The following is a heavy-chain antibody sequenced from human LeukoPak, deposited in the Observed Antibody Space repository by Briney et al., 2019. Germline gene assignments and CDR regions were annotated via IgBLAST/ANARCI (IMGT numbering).Heavy chain of an antibody. D-gene: IGHD3-16*01. J-gene: IGHJ6*02. CDR2: IIPIFGTA. CDR1: GNSIVNYA. CDR3: TTRACHAGGCSSSFYYYYGLHF. Sequence: ASVKVSCKASGNSIVNYAVSWVRQAPGQGFEWMGGIIPIFGTADYAQKFQGRVTITADQSTSTTYMALSSLKSEDTATYYCTTRACHAGGCSSSFYYYYGLHFWGQGTTVSVSS. V-gene: IGHV1-69*13.